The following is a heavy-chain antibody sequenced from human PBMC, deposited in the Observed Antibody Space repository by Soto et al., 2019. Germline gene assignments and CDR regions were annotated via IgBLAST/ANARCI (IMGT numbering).Heavy chain of an antibody. V-gene: IGHV4-34*01. CDR1: GRSFSGYY. J-gene: IGHJ6*02. CDR3: ARGTGSLGMDV. D-gene: IGHD3-16*01. Sequence: PSETLSLTCALYGRSFSGYYWSWIRQHPGKGLEWIGEINHSGSTNYNPSLKSRVTISVDTSKNQFSLKLSSVTAADTAVYYWARGTGSLGMDVGGQGTTVTVSS. CDR2: INHSGST.